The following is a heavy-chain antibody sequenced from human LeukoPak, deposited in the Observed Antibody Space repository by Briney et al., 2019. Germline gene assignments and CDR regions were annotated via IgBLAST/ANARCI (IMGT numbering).Heavy chain of an antibody. V-gene: IGHV4-39*07. D-gene: IGHD4-17*01. CDR2: IYYSGST. CDR1: GGSISSSSYY. J-gene: IGHJ6*03. CDR3: ARAYGDYVSYYYYYMDV. Sequence: PSETLSLTCTVSGGSISSSSYYWGWIRQPPGKGLEWTGSIYYSGSTYYNPSLKSRVTISVDTSKNQFSLKLSSVIAADTAVYYCARAYGDYVSYYYYYMDVWGKGTTVTVSS.